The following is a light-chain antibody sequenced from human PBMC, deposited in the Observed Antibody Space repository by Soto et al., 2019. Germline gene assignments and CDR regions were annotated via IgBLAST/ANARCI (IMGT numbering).Light chain of an antibody. CDR3: FSYTSSGTYV. J-gene: IGLJ1*01. CDR2: EVS. CDR1: GSDVGNYKY. Sequence: QSVLTQPASVSGSPGQSITISCTRTGSDVGNYKYVSWYQQHPGKAPKLMIYEVSNRPSGVSNRFSGSKSGNTASLTISGLQAEDGTDYYCFSYTSSGTYVFGTGTKVTVL. V-gene: IGLV2-14*01.